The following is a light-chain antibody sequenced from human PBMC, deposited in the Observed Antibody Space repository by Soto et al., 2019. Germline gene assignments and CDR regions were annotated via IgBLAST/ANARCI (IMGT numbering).Light chain of an antibody. J-gene: IGLJ1*01. CDR2: EVS. Sequence: QSALTQPASVSGSPGQSITISCTGSSTDVGGYNYVSWYQQHPGKAPKVMIYEVSNRPSGVSNRFSGSKSGNTASLTISGLQAEDEADYYCSSYTSSSTVFGPGPKVTL. CDR1: STDVGGYNY. V-gene: IGLV2-14*01. CDR3: SSYTSSSTV.